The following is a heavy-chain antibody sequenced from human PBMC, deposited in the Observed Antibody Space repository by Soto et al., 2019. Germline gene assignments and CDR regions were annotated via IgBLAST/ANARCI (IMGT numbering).Heavy chain of an antibody. CDR2: IYHSGST. CDR1: GGSISSSNW. Sequence: QVQLQESGPGLVKPSGTLSLTCAVSGGSISSSNWWSWVRQPPGKGLEWIGEIYHSGSTTYNPSLKRRVTISVDKSKNQFSLKLSSVTAEDTAVYYCAWSGVATRVFDYWGQGTLVTVSS. D-gene: IGHD5-12*01. CDR3: AWSGVATRVFDY. V-gene: IGHV4-4*02. J-gene: IGHJ4*02.